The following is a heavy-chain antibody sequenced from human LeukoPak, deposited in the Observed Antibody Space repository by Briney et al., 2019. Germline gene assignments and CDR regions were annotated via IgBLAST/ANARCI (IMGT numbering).Heavy chain of an antibody. D-gene: IGHD6-19*01. J-gene: IGHJ3*02. Sequence: GASVKVSCKASGGTFSSYAISWVRQAPGQGLEWVGGIIPIFGTANYAQKFQGRVTITADKSTSTAYMELSSLRSEDTAVYYCATPTPDSSGWYAEPGGAFDIWGQGTMVTVSS. CDR2: IIPIFGTA. V-gene: IGHV1-69*06. CDR3: ATPTPDSSGWYAEPGGAFDI. CDR1: GGTFSSYA.